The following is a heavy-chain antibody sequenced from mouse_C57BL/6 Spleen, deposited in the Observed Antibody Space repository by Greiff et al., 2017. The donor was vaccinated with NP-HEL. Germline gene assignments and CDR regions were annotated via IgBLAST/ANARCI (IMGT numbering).Heavy chain of an antibody. D-gene: IGHD4-1*01. CDR1: GFTFSDYG. Sequence: DVKLVESGGGLVKPGGSLKLSCAASGFTFSDYGMHWVRQAPEKGLEWVAYISSGSSTIYYADTVKGRFTISRDNAKNTLFLQMTSLRSEDTAMYYCARNPGRDYAMDYWGQGTSVTVSS. CDR3: ARNPGRDYAMDY. J-gene: IGHJ4*01. V-gene: IGHV5-17*01. CDR2: ISSGSSTI.